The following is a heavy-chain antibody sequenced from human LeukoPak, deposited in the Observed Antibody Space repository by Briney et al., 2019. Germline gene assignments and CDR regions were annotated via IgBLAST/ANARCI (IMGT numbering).Heavy chain of an antibody. D-gene: IGHD5-18*01. CDR2: IWYDGSNK. CDR1: GFTFSSYG. V-gene: IGHV3-33*06. J-gene: IGHJ4*02. CDR3: AKDAVDSYGYGY. Sequence: GSLRLSCAASGFTFSSYGMHWVRQAPGKGLEWVAVIWYDGSNKYYADSVKGRFTISRDNSKNTLYLQMNSLRAEDTAVYYCAKDAVDSYGYGYWGQGTLVTVSS.